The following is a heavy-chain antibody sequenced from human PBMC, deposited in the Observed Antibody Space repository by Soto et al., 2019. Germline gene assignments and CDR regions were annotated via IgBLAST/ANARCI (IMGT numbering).Heavy chain of an antibody. CDR1: GGSISSYY. CDR3: ARRYGPGFDY. CDR2: IYYSGST. J-gene: IGHJ4*02. Sequence: SETLSLTCTVSGGSISSYYWSWIRQPPGKGLEWIGYIYYSGSTNYNPSLKSRVTISVDTSKNQFSLKLSSVTAADTAVYYCARRYGPGFDYWGQGTLVTVPS. V-gene: IGHV4-59*08. D-gene: IGHD4-17*01.